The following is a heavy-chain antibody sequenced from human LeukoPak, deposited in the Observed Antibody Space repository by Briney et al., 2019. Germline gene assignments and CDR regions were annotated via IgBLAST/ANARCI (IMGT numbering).Heavy chain of an antibody. Sequence: GASVKISCKASGYTFTVYYIHWVRQAPGQGLEWMGRIHPNSGDTSFAQNFQGRVTMTGDTSISTAYMELSSLRSDDTAVYYCTRESGSYHGNDYWGQGTLVTVSS. CDR1: GYTFTVYY. J-gene: IGHJ4*02. CDR3: TRESGSYHGNDY. D-gene: IGHD1-26*01. CDR2: IHPNSGDT. V-gene: IGHV1-2*06.